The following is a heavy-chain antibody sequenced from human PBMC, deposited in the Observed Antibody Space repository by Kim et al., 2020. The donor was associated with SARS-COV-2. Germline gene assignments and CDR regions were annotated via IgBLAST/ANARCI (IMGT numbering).Heavy chain of an antibody. Sequence: GGSLRLSCAASGFTFSSSAMSWVRQAPGKGLEWVSGISGSGGSTYYADSVKGRVTISRDNSKNTLYLQMNSLRAEDTAVYYCAKGYGSGSYRADYWGQGTLVTVSS. CDR1: GFTFSSSA. CDR2: ISGSGGST. J-gene: IGHJ4*02. D-gene: IGHD3-10*01. CDR3: AKGYGSGSYRADY. V-gene: IGHV3-23*01.